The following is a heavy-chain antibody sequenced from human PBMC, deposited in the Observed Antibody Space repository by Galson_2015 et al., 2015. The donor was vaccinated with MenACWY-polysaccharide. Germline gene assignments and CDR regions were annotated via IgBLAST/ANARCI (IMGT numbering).Heavy chain of an antibody. CDR1: GFTFSDYY. D-gene: IGHD6-25*01. J-gene: IGHJ3*02. CDR3: ARSAWLDI. V-gene: IGHV3-11*01. Sequence: SLRLSCAASGFTFSDYYMSWIRQAPGKGLECISHISSSSGIIYYADSVKGRFTISRDSAKNSLHLQMNSLRAEDTAMYYCARSAWLDIWGQGTMVTVSS. CDR2: ISSSSGII.